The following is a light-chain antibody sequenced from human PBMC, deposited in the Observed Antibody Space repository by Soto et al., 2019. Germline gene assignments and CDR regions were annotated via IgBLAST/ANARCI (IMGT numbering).Light chain of an antibody. CDR3: QQYNSYPS. Sequence: EIVMTQSPATLSVSPGERATLSCRASQSVSSDLAWYQQKPGQAPRLLIYGASTRATGIPARFSGSGSGTEFTLTISSLQSEDFAVYYCQQYNSYPSFGQGTKLEIK. V-gene: IGKV3-15*01. CDR1: QSVSSD. CDR2: GAS. J-gene: IGKJ2*01.